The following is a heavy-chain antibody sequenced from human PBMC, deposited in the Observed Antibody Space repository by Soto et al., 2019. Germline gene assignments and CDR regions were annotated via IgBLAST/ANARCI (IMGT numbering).Heavy chain of an antibody. CDR2: IYPVFPAA. Sequence: SVKVTSMTSVGAFNTYAIYWVRQATAQGLEWMGTIYPVFPAACYGPTFQGKVTITADESTDTAYMLLSSLKSEDTAVYYCARDFRSQRATYFYYGMDVWGQGTTVTVSS. J-gene: IGHJ6*02. V-gene: IGHV1-69*13. CDR3: ARDFRSQRATYFYYGMDV. CDR1: VGAFNTYA.